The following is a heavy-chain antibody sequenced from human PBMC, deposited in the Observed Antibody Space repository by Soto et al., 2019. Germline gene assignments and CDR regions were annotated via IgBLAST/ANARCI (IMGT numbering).Heavy chain of an antibody. CDR2: IYYSGSA. CDR3: ARAELGLPATWAFDS. CDR1: GGSISSYY. J-gene: IGHJ5*01. D-gene: IGHD1-26*01. V-gene: IGHV4-59*01. Sequence: PSETLSLTCTVSGGSISSYYWSWIRQPPGKGLEHIGYIYYSGSANYNPSLESRVTISVDTSKNQFSLKLSSVTAADTAVYYCARAELGLPATWAFDSWGQGALVTVSS.